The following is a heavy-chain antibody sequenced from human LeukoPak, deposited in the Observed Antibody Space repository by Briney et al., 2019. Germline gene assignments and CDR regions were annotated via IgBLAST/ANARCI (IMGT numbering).Heavy chain of an antibody. CDR2: IYYSGST. D-gene: IGHD6-6*01. V-gene: IGHV4-31*03. J-gene: IGHJ6*02. CDR1: GGSISSGGYY. Sequence: SETLSLTCTVSGGSISSGGYYWSWIRQHPGKGLEWIGYIYYSGSTYYNPSLKSRVTISVDTSKNQFSLNLSSVTAADTAVYYCARVVPPRYYGMDVWGQGTTVTVSS. CDR3: ARVVPPRYYGMDV.